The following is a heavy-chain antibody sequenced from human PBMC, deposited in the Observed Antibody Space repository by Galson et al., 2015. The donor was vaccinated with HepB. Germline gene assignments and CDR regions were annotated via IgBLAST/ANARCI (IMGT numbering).Heavy chain of an antibody. CDR2: IIPILGIA. CDR3: ARGINYYDSSGYYVRGKKDAFDI. V-gene: IGHV1-69*02. D-gene: IGHD3-22*01. Sequence: SVKVSCKASGGTFSSYTISWVRQAPGQGLEWMGRIIPILGIANYAQKFQGRVTITADKSTSTAYMELSSLRSEDTAVYYCARGINYYDSSGYYVRGKKDAFDIWGQGTMVTVSS. J-gene: IGHJ3*02. CDR1: GGTFSSYT.